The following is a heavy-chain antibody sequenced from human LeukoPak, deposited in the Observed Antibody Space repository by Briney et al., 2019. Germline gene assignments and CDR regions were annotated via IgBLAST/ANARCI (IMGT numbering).Heavy chain of an antibody. CDR2: INHSGST. D-gene: IGHD3-3*01. Sequence: SETLSLTCAVYGGSFSGYYWSWIRQPPGKGLEWIGEINHSGSTNYNPSLKSRVTISVDTSKNQFSLKLSSVTAADTAVYYCARGPAVLRFLEWLFRPFHPWGQGTLVTVSS. CDR1: GGSFSGYY. J-gene: IGHJ5*02. CDR3: ARGPAVLRFLEWLFRPFHP. V-gene: IGHV4-34*01.